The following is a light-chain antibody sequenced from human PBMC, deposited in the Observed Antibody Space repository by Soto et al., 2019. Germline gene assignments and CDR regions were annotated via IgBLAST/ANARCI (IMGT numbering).Light chain of an antibody. J-gene: IGKJ1*01. CDR3: QQSYSTPTT. V-gene: IGKV1-39*01. CDR1: QSTSSY. CDR2: AAS. Sequence: DIQITQSPSTLSASIGDRVTITCRASQSTSSYLNWYQQKPGKPPKLLIYAASSLQSGVPSRFSGSGSGTDFTLTISSLQPEDFATYYCQQSYSTPTTFGQGTKVDIK.